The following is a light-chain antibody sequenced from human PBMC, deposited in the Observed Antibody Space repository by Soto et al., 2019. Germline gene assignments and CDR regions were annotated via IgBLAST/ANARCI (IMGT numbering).Light chain of an antibody. CDR2: GAS. CDR3: QQYGSSPFT. J-gene: IGKJ4*01. CDR1: QSVSSSY. Sequence: EIVLTQSPGTLSLSPGERDTLSCRASQSVSSSYLAWYQQKPGQAPRLLIYGASSRATGIPDRCSGSGSGTDFTLTISRLEPEDFAVYYCQQYGSSPFTFGGGTKVDIK. V-gene: IGKV3-20*01.